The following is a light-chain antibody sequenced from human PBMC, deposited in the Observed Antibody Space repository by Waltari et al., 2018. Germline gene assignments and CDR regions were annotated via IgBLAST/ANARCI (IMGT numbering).Light chain of an antibody. Sequence: QSALTQPRSVSGSPGQSVTISCTGTSSDVGGYNYVSWYQQHPYKAPKLMIYDVNKRPAGVPERFSGSKSGNTASLTISGLQAEDEADYYCCSYAGTYTSYMFFGGGTKLTVL. CDR2: DVN. CDR1: SSDVGGYNY. CDR3: CSYAGTYTSYMF. V-gene: IGLV2-11*01. J-gene: IGLJ2*01.